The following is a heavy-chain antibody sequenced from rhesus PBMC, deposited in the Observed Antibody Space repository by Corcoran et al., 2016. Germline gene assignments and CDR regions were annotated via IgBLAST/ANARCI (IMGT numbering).Heavy chain of an antibody. CDR3: ATGSFDY. J-gene: IGHJ4*01. V-gene: IGHV1-111*02. D-gene: IGHD3-34*01. CDR1: GYTFTDSD. CDR2: VDPGDGEE. Sequence: EVQLVQSGAEVKKPGASVKISCKASGYTFTDSDLHWVRQAPGKGLEVMGRVDPGDGEEIDAQKFQDRGTITADTSTDTAYMELSSLRSEDTAVYYCATGSFDYWGQGVLVTVSS.